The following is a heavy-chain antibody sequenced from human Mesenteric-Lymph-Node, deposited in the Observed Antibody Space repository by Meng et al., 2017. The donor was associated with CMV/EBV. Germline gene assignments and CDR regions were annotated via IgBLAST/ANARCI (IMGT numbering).Heavy chain of an antibody. Sequence: GESLKISCAATGFTLSNYGMHWVRQAPGKGLELVTFIRRDGSDKFYGDSVEGRFTISRDNSKNTLYRQMNSLRPEDTAMYYCARDGGGFYDSNGYLDLWGQGTLVTVSS. V-gene: IGHV3-30*02. CDR2: IRRDGSDK. CDR1: GFTLSNYG. CDR3: ARDGGGFYDSNGYLDL. J-gene: IGHJ4*02. D-gene: IGHD3-22*01.